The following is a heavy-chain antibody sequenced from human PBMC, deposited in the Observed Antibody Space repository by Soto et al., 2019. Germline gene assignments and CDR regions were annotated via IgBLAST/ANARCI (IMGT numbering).Heavy chain of an antibody. D-gene: IGHD3-16*01. Sequence: QVQLVQSGAEVKKPGSSVKVSCKASGGTFSSYAISWVRQAPGQGLEWMGGIIPIFGTANYAQKFQGRVTITADESTSTAYMELSSLRSEDTAVYYCARGIQGEIYYYCYGMDVWGQGTTVTVSS. V-gene: IGHV1-69*01. CDR1: GGTFSSYA. CDR3: ARGIQGEIYYYCYGMDV. CDR2: IIPIFGTA. J-gene: IGHJ6*02.